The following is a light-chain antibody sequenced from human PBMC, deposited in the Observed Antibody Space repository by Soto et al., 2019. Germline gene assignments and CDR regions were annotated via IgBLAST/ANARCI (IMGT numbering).Light chain of an antibody. CDR2: GDD. V-gene: IGLV1-44*01. CDR3: AVWDNSLKGWV. Sequence: QSVLTQPPSASGTPGQRVIISCSGSSSNIGTNTVNWYHHLPGAAPKLLIYGDDQRPAGVPDRISASKPGTSASLAITGLKPEDEADFYCAVWDNSLKGWVFGGGTKLTVL. CDR1: SSNIGTNT. J-gene: IGLJ3*02.